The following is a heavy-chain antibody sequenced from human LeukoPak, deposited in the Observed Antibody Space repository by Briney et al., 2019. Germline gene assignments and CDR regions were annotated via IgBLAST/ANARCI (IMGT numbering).Heavy chain of an antibody. CDR3: ARDLGLKYGSGTYTFDP. J-gene: IGHJ5*02. CDR2: IWYDGSHQ. Sequence: PGGSLRLSCAASGFSFSTYGMHWVRQAPGKGPEWVAVIWYDGSHQYYTDSVKGRFTISRDMPTNTLYLQMNSLRVDDTALYYCARDLGLKYGSGTYTFDPWGQGTLVIVSP. D-gene: IGHD3-10*01. V-gene: IGHV3-33*01. CDR1: GFSFSTYG.